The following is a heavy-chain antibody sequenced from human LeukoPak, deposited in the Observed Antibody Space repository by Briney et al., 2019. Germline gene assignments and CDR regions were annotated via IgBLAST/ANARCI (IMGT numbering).Heavy chain of an antibody. CDR3: ARLRYSYVDY. V-gene: IGHV4-59*08. CDR1: GASISPDY. D-gene: IGHD5-18*01. Sequence: SETLSLTCTVSGASISPDYWGWIRQPPGKGLEFIGYIHYSGSTNYNPSLKSRVAISVDTSKNQFSLKLSSVTAADTAVYYCARLRYSYVDYWGQGTLVTVSS. CDR2: IHYSGST. J-gene: IGHJ4*02.